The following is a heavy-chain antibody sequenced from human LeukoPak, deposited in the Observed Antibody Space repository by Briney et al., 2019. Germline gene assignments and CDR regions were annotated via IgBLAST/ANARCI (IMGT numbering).Heavy chain of an antibody. CDR2: INHSGST. J-gene: IGHJ4*02. V-gene: IGHV4-34*01. CDR3: ARGSGIAAAGTHDY. Sequence: PSETLSLTCAVYGGSFSGYYWSWIRQPPGKGLEWIGEINHSGSTNYNPSLKSRVTISVDTSKNQFSLKLSSVTAADTAVYYCARGSGIAAAGTHDYWGQGTLFTVSS. CDR1: GGSFSGYY. D-gene: IGHD6-13*01.